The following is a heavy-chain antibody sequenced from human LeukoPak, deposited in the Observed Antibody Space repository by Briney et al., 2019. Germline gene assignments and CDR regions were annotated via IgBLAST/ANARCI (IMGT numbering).Heavy chain of an antibody. J-gene: IGHJ5*02. CDR3: AREYSQAAAGWFDP. CDR1: GYTFTGYY. V-gene: IGHV1-2*02. CDR2: INPNSGGT. Sequence: ASVKVSCKASGYTFTGYYMHWVRQAPGQGLEWMGWINPNSGGTNYAQKFQGRVTMTRDTSISTAYMELSRLRSDDTAVYYCAREYSQAAAGWFDPWGQGTLVTVSS. D-gene: IGHD6-13*01.